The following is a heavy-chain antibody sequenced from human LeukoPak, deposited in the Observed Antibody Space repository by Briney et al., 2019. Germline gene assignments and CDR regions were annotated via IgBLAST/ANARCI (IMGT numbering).Heavy chain of an antibody. V-gene: IGHV1-69*05. J-gene: IGHJ6*03. CDR2: IIPIFGTA. CDR3: ARAETAVRDGYRTPYYYYYMDV. Sequence: ASVKVSCKASGGTFSSYAISWVRQAPGQGLEWIGGIIPIFGTANYAQKFQGRVTITTDESTSTAYMELSSLRSEDTAVYYCARAETAVRDGYRTPYYYYYMDVWGKGTTVTVSS. D-gene: IGHD5-24*01. CDR1: GGTFSSYA.